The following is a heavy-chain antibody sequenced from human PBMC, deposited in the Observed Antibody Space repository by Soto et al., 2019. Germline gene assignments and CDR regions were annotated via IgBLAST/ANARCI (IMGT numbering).Heavy chain of an antibody. CDR2: ISYDGSNK. CDR1: GFTFSSYG. Sequence: GGSLRLSCAASGFTFSSYGMHWVRQAPGKGLEWVAVISYDGSNKYYADSVKGRFTISRDNSKNTLYLQMNSLRAEDTAVYYCAKDKTYYDFSFDYWGQGTLVTVSS. V-gene: IGHV3-30*18. J-gene: IGHJ4*02. CDR3: AKDKTYYDFSFDY. D-gene: IGHD3-3*01.